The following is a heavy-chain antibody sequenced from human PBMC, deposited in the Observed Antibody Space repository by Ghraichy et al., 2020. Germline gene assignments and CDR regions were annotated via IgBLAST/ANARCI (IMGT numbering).Heavy chain of an antibody. Sequence: GGTLRLSCAASGFTFSHYAMHWVRQAPGQGLEYVSAISTDGGRTYYADSVKGRFTISRDNSKNTLYLQMDSLRAEDAAVYYCVRGQGYCTSTLCYGDYFDYWGQGTLVTVSP. V-gene: IGHV3-64*02. CDR2: ISTDGGRT. D-gene: IGHD2-2*01. CDR3: VRGQGYCTSTLCYGDYFDY. CDR1: GFTFSHYA. J-gene: IGHJ4*02.